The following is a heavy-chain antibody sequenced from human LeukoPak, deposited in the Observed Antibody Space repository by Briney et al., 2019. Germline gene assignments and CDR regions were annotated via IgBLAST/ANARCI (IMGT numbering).Heavy chain of an antibody. J-gene: IGHJ4*02. D-gene: IGHD2-15*01. V-gene: IGHV4-30-2*01. Sequence: NPSETLSLTCAVSGGSISSGGYSWSWIRQPPGKGLEWIGYIYHSGSTYYNPSLKSRVNISVDRSKNQFSLKLSSVTAADTAVYYCGSNQLAANQTQYWGQGTLVTVSS. CDR1: GGSISSGGYS. CDR2: IYHSGST. CDR3: GSNQLAANQTQY.